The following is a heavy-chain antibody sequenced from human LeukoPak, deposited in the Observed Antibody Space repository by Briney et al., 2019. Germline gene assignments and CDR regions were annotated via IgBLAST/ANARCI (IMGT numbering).Heavy chain of an antibody. CDR1: GFTFSNYL. CDR3: ARDRYSYSSGWYA. Sequence: PGGSLRLSCAASGFTFSNYLMHWVRQAPGKGLVWVSRINSDGSSKTYADSVKGRFTISRDNDKNTLYLQMNSLRAEETAVYYCARDRYSYSSGWYAWGEGTLVSVSS. J-gene: IGHJ4*02. V-gene: IGHV3-74*01. CDR2: INSDGSSK. D-gene: IGHD6-19*01.